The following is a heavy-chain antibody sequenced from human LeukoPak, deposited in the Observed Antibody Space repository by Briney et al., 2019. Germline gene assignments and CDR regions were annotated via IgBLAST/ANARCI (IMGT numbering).Heavy chain of an antibody. D-gene: IGHD2-2*01. Sequence: GASVKVSCKASGYTFTSYGISWVRQAPGQGLEWMGWISAYNGNTNYAQKLQGRVTMTTGTSTSTAYMELRSLRSDDTAVYYCARGGYCSSTSCYSCDYWGQGTLVTVSS. CDR2: ISAYNGNT. V-gene: IGHV1-18*01. J-gene: IGHJ4*02. CDR3: ARGGYCSSTSCYSCDY. CDR1: GYTFTSYG.